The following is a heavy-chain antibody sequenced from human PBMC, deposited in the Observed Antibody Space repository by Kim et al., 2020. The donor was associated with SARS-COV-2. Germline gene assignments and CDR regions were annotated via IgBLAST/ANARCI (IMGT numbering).Heavy chain of an antibody. CDR1: GFTFSSYA. V-gene: IGHV3-30*04. CDR2: ISYDGSNK. D-gene: IGHD1-26*01. Sequence: GGSLRLSCAASGFTFSSYAMHWVRQAPGKGLEWVAVISYDGSNKYYADSVKGRFTISRDNSKNTLYLQMNSLRAEDTAVYYCARDRRWELGILYYFDYWGQGTLVTVSS. CDR3: ARDRRWELGILYYFDY. J-gene: IGHJ4*02.